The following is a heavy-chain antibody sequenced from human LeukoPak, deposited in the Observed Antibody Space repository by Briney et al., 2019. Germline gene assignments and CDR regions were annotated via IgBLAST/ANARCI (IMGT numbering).Heavy chain of an antibody. CDR3: AREPFSLWNYDYYYGMDV. CDR2: ISAYNGNT. D-gene: IGHD1-1*01. Sequence: GASVKVSCKASGYTFTSYGISWVRQAPGQGLEWMGWISAYNGNTNYAQKLQGRVTMTTDTSTSTAYMELRSLRSDDTAVYYCAREPFSLWNYDYYYGMDVWGQGTTVTVPS. V-gene: IGHV1-18*01. J-gene: IGHJ6*02. CDR1: GYTFTSYG.